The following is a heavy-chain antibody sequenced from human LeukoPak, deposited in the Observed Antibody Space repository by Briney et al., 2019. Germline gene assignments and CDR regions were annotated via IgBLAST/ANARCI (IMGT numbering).Heavy chain of an antibody. V-gene: IGHV5-51*01. J-gene: IGHJ3*02. D-gene: IGHD5-24*01. CDR2: IYPGDSDT. CDR3: ASPGATAI. CDR1: GYSFTSYW. Sequence: GESLKISCKGSGYSFTSYWIGWVRQMPGKGLEWVGIIYPGDSDTRYSPSFQGQVTISADKSISTAYLQWSSLRAEDTAVYYCASPGATAIWGQGTMVTVSS.